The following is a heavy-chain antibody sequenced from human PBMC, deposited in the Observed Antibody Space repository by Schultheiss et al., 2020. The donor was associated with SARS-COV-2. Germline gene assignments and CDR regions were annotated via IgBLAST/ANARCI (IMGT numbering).Heavy chain of an antibody. J-gene: IGHJ4*02. V-gene: IGHV4-39*07. CDR3: ARVTVTTGFDY. Sequence: SETLSLTCTVSGDSISSSSYSWAWVRQPPGKGLEWIGYIYYSGSTYYNPSLKSRVTISVDTSKNQFSLKLSSVTAADTAVYYCARVTVTTGFDYWGQGTLVTVSS. CDR1: GDSISSSSYS. CDR2: IYYSGST. D-gene: IGHD4-17*01.